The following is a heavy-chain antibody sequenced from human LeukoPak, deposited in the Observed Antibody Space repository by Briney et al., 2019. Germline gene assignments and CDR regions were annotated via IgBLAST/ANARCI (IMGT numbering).Heavy chain of an antibody. CDR1: GFTFSSYW. CDR2: INSDGSTT. V-gene: IGHV3-74*01. J-gene: IGHJ4*02. CDR3: ATAPMSGYTYTLGY. D-gene: IGHD5-18*01. Sequence: PGGSLRLSCAASGFTFSSYWIHWVRQDPGKGLVWVSRINSDGSTTSYADSVKGRFTISRDNAKNTLYLQMNSLRAEDTAVYYCATAPMSGYTYTLGYWGQGTLVTVSS.